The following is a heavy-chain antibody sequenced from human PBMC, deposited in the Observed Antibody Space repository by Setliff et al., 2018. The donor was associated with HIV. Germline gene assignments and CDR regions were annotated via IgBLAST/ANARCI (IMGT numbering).Heavy chain of an antibody. CDR3: ARDRQDYSAGSYIYYFDY. CDR2: ISTHNDDT. CDR1: GYTFTTYA. D-gene: IGHD3-10*01. V-gene: IGHV1-18*01. J-gene: IGHJ4*02. Sequence: ASVKVSCKASGYTFTTYAISWVRQAPGQGLEWMGWISTHNDDTDYAQKFQGRVTMTRDTSTSTVYMELRSLRSDDTAVYYCARDRQDYSAGSYIYYFDYWGQGTLGTVS.